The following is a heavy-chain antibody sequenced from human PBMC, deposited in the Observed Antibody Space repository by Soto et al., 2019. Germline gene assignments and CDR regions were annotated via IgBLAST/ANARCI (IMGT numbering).Heavy chain of an antibody. Sequence: QLQLQESGPGLVKPSETLSLPCTVSGGSISSSSYYWGWIRQPPGKGLEWIGSIYYSGSTYYNPSLKSGVTITVDTSKNQFSLKLSSVTAPDTAVYYCARDPIRDYGYYVIAFDIWGQATMVTVSS. CDR3: ARDPIRDYGYYVIAFDI. CDR2: IYYSGST. CDR1: GGSISSSSYY. J-gene: IGHJ3*02. D-gene: IGHD4-17*01. V-gene: IGHV4-39*02.